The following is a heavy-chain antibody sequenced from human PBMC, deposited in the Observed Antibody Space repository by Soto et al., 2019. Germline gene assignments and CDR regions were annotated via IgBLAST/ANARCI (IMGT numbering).Heavy chain of an antibody. J-gene: IGHJ6*02. Sequence: SATLSLTCTVSGGSISSSSYYWVWIRQPPVKGLEWIGSIYYSGSTYYNPSLKSRVTISVDTSKNQFSLKLSSVTTADTAVYYCARQIMITFGGVWALYYYGMDVWGQGTTVT. CDR2: IYYSGST. CDR3: ARQIMITFGGVWALYYYGMDV. CDR1: GGSISSSSYY. V-gene: IGHV4-39*01. D-gene: IGHD3-16*01.